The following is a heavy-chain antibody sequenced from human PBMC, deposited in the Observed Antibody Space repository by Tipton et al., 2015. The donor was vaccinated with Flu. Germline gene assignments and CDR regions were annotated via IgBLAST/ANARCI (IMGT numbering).Heavy chain of an antibody. V-gene: IGHV3-48*03. CDR3: ARAPRESDAFDV. Sequence: SLRLSCAASGFIFSDYEMNWVRQAPGKGLEWISYVSNTGHTIYYTDSVRGRFTIPRDNAKKSVHLQMNSLRAEDTGLYYCARAPRESDAFDVWGQGTVVTVSS. CDR1: GFIFSDYE. CDR2: VSNTGHTI. D-gene: IGHD3-10*01. J-gene: IGHJ3*01.